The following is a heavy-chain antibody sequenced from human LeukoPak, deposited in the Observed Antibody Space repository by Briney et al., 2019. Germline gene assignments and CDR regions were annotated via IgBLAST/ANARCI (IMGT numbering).Heavy chain of an antibody. V-gene: IGHV4-30-2*01. CDR1: GGSISSGGYS. CDR3: ARHAYCGGDCFGGAFEI. CDR2: IYHSGST. D-gene: IGHD2-21*02. J-gene: IGHJ3*02. Sequence: PSQTLSLTCAVSGGSISSGGYSWSWIRQPPGKGLEWIGYIYHSGSTYYNPSLKSRVTISLDTSKHQFSLKLNSVTAADTAVYYCARHAYCGGDCFGGAFEIWGQGTMVTVSS.